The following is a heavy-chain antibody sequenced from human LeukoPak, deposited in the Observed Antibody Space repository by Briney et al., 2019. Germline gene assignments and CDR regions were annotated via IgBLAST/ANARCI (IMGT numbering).Heavy chain of an antibody. Sequence: SQTLSLTCAIFGDSVSSNRAAWNWIRQSPSRGLEWLGRTYYRSKWYNNYALSVKSRITINPDTSKNQFSLQLKSVTPEDTAVYYCARDQTGDIDLDYRGQGTLVTVSS. V-gene: IGHV6-1*01. D-gene: IGHD7-27*01. CDR3: ARDQTGDIDLDY. J-gene: IGHJ4*02. CDR2: TYYRSKWYN. CDR1: GDSVSSNRAA.